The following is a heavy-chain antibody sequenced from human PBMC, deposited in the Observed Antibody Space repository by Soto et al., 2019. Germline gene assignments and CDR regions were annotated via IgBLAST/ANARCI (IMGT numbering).Heavy chain of an antibody. Sequence: SVKVSCKASGCTFSSYSINCVRQAPGQGLEWMGEIIPIFGTANYAQKFQGRVTITADESTSTAYMELSSLRSEDTAVYYCARDGGRHSGGIDYWGQGTLVTVSS. V-gene: IGHV1-69*13. J-gene: IGHJ4*02. D-gene: IGHD1-26*01. CDR3: ARDGGRHSGGIDY. CDR2: IIPIFGTA. CDR1: GCTFSSYS.